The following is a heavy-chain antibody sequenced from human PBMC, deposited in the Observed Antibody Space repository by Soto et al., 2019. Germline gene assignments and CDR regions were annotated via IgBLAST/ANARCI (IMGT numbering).Heavy chain of an antibody. Sequence: QVQLQESGPGLVKPSETLSLTCTVSGDSMSGYYWCWIRQSPGRRLEWIGYIFHSGTTNYNPSLKSLLSMSGDASKNQFSLRVTSVTAADTAIYDCARLSFGDQGNYWGQGTLVTVSS. CDR1: GDSMSGYY. D-gene: IGHD2-21*02. CDR3: ARLSFGDQGNY. CDR2: IFHSGTT. J-gene: IGHJ4*02. V-gene: IGHV4-59*01.